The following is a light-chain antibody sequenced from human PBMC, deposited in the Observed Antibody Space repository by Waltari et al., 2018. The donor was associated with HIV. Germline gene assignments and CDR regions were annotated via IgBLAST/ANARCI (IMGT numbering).Light chain of an antibody. J-gene: IGKJ4*01. V-gene: IGKV1-9*01. CDR2: SAS. Sequence: DIRLTQSPSSLSASVGDRVTLTCRANQDISTSLAWYQKKPGKAPKLLIYSASTLQTGVPSRFAGGGSGTSFTLTISPLQSEDFAVYYCQQLKTYVAAFGGGTKVEI. CDR1: QDISTS. CDR3: QQLKTYVAA.